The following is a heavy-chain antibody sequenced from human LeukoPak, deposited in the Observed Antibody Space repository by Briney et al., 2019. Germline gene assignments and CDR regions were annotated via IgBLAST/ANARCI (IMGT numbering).Heavy chain of an antibody. D-gene: IGHD2-21*02. J-gene: IGHJ4*02. CDR2: ISGSGGST. CDR1: GFTFSIIG. Sequence: GGSLRLSCAASGFTFSIIGMSWVRQAPGKGLEWVSAISGSGGSTYYADSVKGRFTISRDNSKNTLYLQMNSLRAEDTAVYYCAKPLYCGGDCYPRMDYWGQGTLVTVSS. CDR3: AKPLYCGGDCYPRMDY. V-gene: IGHV3-23*01.